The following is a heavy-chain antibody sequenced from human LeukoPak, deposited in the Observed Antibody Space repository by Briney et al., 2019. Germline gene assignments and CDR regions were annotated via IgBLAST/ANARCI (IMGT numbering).Heavy chain of an antibody. CDR3: ATRKLGNDY. CDR1: GDSVSNNSAA. V-gene: IGHV6-1*01. Sequence: SQTLSLTCAISGDSVSNNSAAWNWIRQSPSRGLEWLGRTYYRSKWYNEYAVSVKSRITINPDTSKNQFSLKLYSVTAADTAVYYCATRKLGNDYWGQGTLVTVSS. J-gene: IGHJ4*02. CDR2: TYYRSKWYN. D-gene: IGHD7-27*01.